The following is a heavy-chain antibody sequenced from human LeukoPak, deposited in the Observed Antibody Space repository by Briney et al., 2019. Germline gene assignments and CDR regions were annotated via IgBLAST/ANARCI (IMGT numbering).Heavy chain of an antibody. CDR3: ARHKLDILAGYGWFDP. CDR1: GGSISSSSYY. CDR2: IYYSGST. J-gene: IGHJ5*02. Sequence: SETLSLTCTVSGGSISSSSYYWGWIRQPPGKGLEWIGYIYYSGSTNYNPSLKSRVTISVDTSKNQFSLKLSSVTAAVTAVYYCARHKLDILAGYGWFDPWGQGTLVTVSS. D-gene: IGHD3-9*01. V-gene: IGHV4-61*05.